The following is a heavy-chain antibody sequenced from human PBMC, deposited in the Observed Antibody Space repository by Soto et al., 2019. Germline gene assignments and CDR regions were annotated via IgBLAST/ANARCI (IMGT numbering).Heavy chain of an antibody. Sequence: QVHLVQSGGGVVQPGRSLRLSCAASGFSFNNFGMHWVRQAPGKGLEWVAVISYDGSNKYYADSVRGRFTISRDDSKDTLYLQMNSLRAEDTAVYYCAKDGTYCGGDCYPIFNFDSWGHRTLVTVSS. D-gene: IGHD2-21*02. J-gene: IGHJ4*01. CDR3: AKDGTYCGGDCYPIFNFDS. CDR1: GFSFNNFG. CDR2: ISYDGSNK. V-gene: IGHV3-30*18.